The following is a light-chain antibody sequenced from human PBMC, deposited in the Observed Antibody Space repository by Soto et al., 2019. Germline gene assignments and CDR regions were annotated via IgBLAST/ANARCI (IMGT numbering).Light chain of an antibody. V-gene: IGKV3-15*01. CDR1: QSVTTN. CDR3: QQYDRWPVT. CDR2: DAS. J-gene: IGKJ4*01. Sequence: EVVMTQSPATLSVSPGERVTFSCRASQSVTTNLAWYQHKPGQSPRLLISDASTGASGIPPRFSGSGSGTEFTLTIDRLQSADFAVYDCQQYDRWPVTCGGVTKVEIK.